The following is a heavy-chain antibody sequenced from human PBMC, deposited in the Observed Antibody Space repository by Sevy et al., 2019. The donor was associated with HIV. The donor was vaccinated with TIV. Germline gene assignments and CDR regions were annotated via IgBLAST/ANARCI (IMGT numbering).Heavy chain of an antibody. D-gene: IGHD3-3*01. CDR1: GGSISSYY. CDR2: IYYSGST. CDR3: VGGGDFWSGYPYYYYYYGMDV. Sequence: SETLSLTCTVSGGSISSYYWSWIRQPPGKGLEWIGYIYYSGSTNYNPSLRSRVIISVDTSKNQFSLKLSSVTAADTAVYYCVGGGDFWSGYPYYYYYYGMDVWGQGTTVTVSS. J-gene: IGHJ6*02. V-gene: IGHV4-59*01.